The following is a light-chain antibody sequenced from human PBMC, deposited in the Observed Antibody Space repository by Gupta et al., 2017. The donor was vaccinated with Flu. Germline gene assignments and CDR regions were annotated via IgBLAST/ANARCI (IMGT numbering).Light chain of an antibody. CDR3: QQNGSSPRA. CDR2: GAS. J-gene: IGKJ2*01. CDR1: QSVSSSY. V-gene: IGKV3-20*01. Sequence: GTLSLSPGERATLSCRARQSVSSSYLAWHQQKPGQAPRLLIYGASSRATGIPDRVSGSGSGTDFTLTISRLEPEDFAVYYCQQNGSSPRAFGQGTKVDIK.